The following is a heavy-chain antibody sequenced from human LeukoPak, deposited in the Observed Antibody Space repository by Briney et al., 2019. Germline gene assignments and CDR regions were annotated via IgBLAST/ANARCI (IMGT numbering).Heavy chain of an antibody. CDR2: IYPGDSDT. CDR3: ARRQGCSSTSCPPDY. D-gene: IGHD2-2*01. Sequence: HGESLKISCKGSGYRFTNSWIGWVRQMPGKGLEWMGIIYPGDSDTRYSPSFQGQVTMSADKSINTAYLQWSSLKASDTAMYYCARRQGCSSTSCPPDYWGQGTLVTVSS. J-gene: IGHJ4*02. CDR1: GYRFTNSW. V-gene: IGHV5-51*01.